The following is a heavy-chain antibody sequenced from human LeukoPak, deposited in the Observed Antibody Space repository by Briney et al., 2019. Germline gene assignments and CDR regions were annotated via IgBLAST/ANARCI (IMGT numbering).Heavy chain of an antibody. CDR2: IYPGDSDT. CDR1: GYSFTTYW. J-gene: IGHJ5*01. Sequence: GESLEISCKGSGYSFTTYWIGWVRQMPGKGLEWMGIIYPGDSDTRYRPSFQGQVTISVDKSISTAYLQWSSLKASDTGMYYCARRRYGDYNDWFDSWGQGTPVTVSS. CDR3: ARRRYGDYNDWFDS. D-gene: IGHD4-17*01. V-gene: IGHV5-51*01.